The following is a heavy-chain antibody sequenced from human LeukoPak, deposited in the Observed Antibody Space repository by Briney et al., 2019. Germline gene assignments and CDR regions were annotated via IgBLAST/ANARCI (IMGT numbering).Heavy chain of an antibody. CDR1: GGSFSTYY. CDR3: ARHGSIWTFDY. Sequence: SQSRSLTCSVSGGSFSTYYWSWVREPPGKRLKGIGYTFNSGSATYNPSLKSRATLSVHTSMNLFSLKLSSVTAADTAVYFCARHGSIWTFDYWGQGTLVTVS. D-gene: IGHD6-13*01. J-gene: IGHJ4*02. CDR2: TFNSGSA. V-gene: IGHV4-59*08.